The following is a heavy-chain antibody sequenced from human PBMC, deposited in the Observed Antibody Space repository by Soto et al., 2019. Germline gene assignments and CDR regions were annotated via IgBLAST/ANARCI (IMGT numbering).Heavy chain of an antibody. CDR3: ATRSPAFDY. CDR2: GTTDKGKT. Sequence: QVQLVQSGPEVKKPGASVKVSCKTSGYTFTNFGIIWVRQAPGQGLEWMGWGTTDKGKTTYAQKFQGRGTMTTDTSTSTAYMELRSLRSDDTAVYYCATRSPAFDYWGQGTLVTVSS. J-gene: IGHJ4*02. CDR1: GYTFTNFG. V-gene: IGHV1-18*01.